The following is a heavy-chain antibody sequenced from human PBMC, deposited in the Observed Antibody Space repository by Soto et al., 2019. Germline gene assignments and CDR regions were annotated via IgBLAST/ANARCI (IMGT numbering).Heavy chain of an antibody. J-gene: IGHJ3*02. CDR2: IYWDDDK. D-gene: IGHD6-13*01. CDR1: VFSRSTSGVG. Sequence: QITLKESGPTLVKPTQTLTLTCTFSVFSRSTSGVGVGWIRQPPGKALEWLALIYWDDDKRYSPSLKSRLTITKDTSKNQVVLTMPNMDPVDTATYYCAHIGRSSSWYRVAFDACDIWGQGTMVTVSS. CDR3: AHIGRSSSWYRVAFDACDI. V-gene: IGHV2-5*02.